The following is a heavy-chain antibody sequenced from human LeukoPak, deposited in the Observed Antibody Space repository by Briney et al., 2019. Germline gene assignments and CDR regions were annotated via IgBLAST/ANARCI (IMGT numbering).Heavy chain of an antibody. V-gene: IGHV4-34*01. CDR3: ARDTHYGDYLEDALDI. Sequence: SETLSLTCAVYGGSFSGYYWSWIRQPPGKGLEWIGEINHSGSTNYNPSLKSRVTISVDTSKNQFSLKLSSVTAADTAVYYCARDTHYGDYLEDALDIWGQGTMVTVSS. D-gene: IGHD4-17*01. CDR1: GGSFSGYY. CDR2: INHSGST. J-gene: IGHJ3*02.